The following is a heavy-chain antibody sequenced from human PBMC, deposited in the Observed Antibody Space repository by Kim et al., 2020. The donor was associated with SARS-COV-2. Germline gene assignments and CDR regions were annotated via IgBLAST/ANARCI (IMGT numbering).Heavy chain of an antibody. CDR1: GFTFSSYA. Sequence: GGSLRLSCAASGFTFSSYAMSWVRQAPGKGLEWVAAISGSGGSTYYADAVKGRFTISRDNSKTTLYLQMNSLRAEDTAVYYCAKTGEKDPACGAYYDFWSGDSVTATPPGNWFDPWRQGTLVTVSS. J-gene: IGHJ5*02. D-gene: IGHD3-3*01. CDR2: ISGSGGST. V-gene: IGHV3-23*01. CDR3: AKTGEKDPACGAYYDFWSGDSVTATPPGNWFDP.